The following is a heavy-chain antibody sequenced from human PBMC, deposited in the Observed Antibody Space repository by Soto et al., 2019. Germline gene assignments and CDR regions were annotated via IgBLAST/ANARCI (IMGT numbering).Heavy chain of an antibody. V-gene: IGHV3-49*04. CDR1: GFTFGDYA. CDR3: TRASSLDFDC. Sequence: GESLKISCTTSGFTFGDYALSWVRQAPGKGLEWVGFIRRNAYGGTTDYAASVKGRFTISRDDSKSIAYLQMNSLRTEDTALYYGTRASSLDFDCWGQGTLVTVSS. D-gene: IGHD3-16*01. CDR2: IRRNAYGGTT. J-gene: IGHJ4*02.